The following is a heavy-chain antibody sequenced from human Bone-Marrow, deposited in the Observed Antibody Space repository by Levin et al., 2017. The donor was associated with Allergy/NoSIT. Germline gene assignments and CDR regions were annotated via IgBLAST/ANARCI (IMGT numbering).Heavy chain of an antibody. V-gene: IGHV3-15*07. CDR3: TTDGIESCIVTSCYAPDY. Sequence: GGSLRLSCAASGFTFSTAWMNWVRQAPGKGLEWVGRIKSRGDGGTTDYAAPVNGRFTISRDDSKRTLYLQMTSLKAEDTAVYYCTTDGIESCIVTSCYAPDYWGQGTLVTVSS. CDR2: IKSRGDGGTT. D-gene: IGHD2-2*01. J-gene: IGHJ4*02. CDR1: GFTFSTAW.